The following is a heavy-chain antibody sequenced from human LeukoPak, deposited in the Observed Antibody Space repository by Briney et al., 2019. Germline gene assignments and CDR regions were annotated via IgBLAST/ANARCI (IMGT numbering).Heavy chain of an antibody. CDR1: GYTFINYD. Sequence: GASVKVSCKASGYTFINYDINWVRQAPGQGLEWMGWISVYNGNTNYAPKLQGRVTMTTDTSTSTAYMELRSLRSDDTAVYYCARDAHPFDIWGQGTMVTVSS. J-gene: IGHJ3*02. CDR3: ARDAHPFDI. V-gene: IGHV1-18*01. CDR2: ISVYNGNT.